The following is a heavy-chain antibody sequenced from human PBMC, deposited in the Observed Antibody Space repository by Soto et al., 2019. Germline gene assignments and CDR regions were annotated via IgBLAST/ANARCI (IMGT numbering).Heavy chain of an antibody. Sequence: GESLKISCKGPGYSFTSYWISWVRQMPGKGLEWMGRIDPSDSYTNYSPSFQGHVTISADKSISTAYLQWSSLKASDTAMYYCARTLAAAGSRGYYYYGMDVWGQGTTVTVSS. CDR2: IDPSDSYT. CDR3: ARTLAAAGSRGYYYYGMDV. V-gene: IGHV5-10-1*01. CDR1: GYSFTSYW. D-gene: IGHD6-13*01. J-gene: IGHJ6*02.